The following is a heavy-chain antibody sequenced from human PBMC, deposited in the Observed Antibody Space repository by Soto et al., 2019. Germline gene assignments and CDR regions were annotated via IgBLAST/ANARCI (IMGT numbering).Heavy chain of an antibody. J-gene: IGHJ4*02. CDR3: AKDPPYSSSFRFLFHY. Sequence: EVQLLESGGGLVQPGGSLRLSCAASGFTFSSYAMSWVRQAPGKGLEWVSAISGSGGSTYYADSVKGRFTISRDNSKNTLYLQMNSLRAEDTAVYYCAKDPPYSSSFRFLFHYWGQGTLVTVSS. CDR2: ISGSGGST. V-gene: IGHV3-23*01. CDR1: GFTFSSYA. D-gene: IGHD6-6*01.